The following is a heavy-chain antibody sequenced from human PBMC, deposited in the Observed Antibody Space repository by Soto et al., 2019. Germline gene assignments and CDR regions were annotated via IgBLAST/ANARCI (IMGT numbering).Heavy chain of an antibody. V-gene: IGHV4-39*01. CDR2: IYYSGRT. CDR3: ARQASEGYSSSPFRY. D-gene: IGHD6-6*01. CDR1: GGSITSGSYY. J-gene: IGHJ4*02. Sequence: QLQLQESGPGLVKPSETLSLTCTVSGGSITSGSYYWGWIRQPPGKGLEWIGSIYYSGRTGYNPSLNGRVTISVDTSKSQFSLRLGSVTAADTAVYYCARQASEGYSSSPFRYWGQGTLVTVSS.